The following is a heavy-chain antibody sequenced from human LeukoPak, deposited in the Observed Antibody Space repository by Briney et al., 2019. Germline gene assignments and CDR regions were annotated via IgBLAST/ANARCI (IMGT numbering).Heavy chain of an antibody. J-gene: IGHJ4*02. CDR1: TFAFSSYW. D-gene: IGHD1-14*01. Sequence: GGSLRLSCAASTFAFSSYWMSWVRQAPGKGLEWVANIKQDGTEKYYVDSAKGRFTISRDNAKNSLYLQMNSLRAEDTAVYYCARGSGKPFDYWGQGTLVTVSS. CDR2: IKQDGTEK. CDR3: ARGSGKPFDY. V-gene: IGHV3-7*01.